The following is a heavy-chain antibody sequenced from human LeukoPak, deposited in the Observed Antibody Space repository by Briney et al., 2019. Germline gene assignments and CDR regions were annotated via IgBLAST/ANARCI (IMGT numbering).Heavy chain of an antibody. J-gene: IGHJ3*02. CDR2: INWDANTI. Sequence: GGSLRLSCAGSGFTFDDYAMHWVRQGPGKGLEWVSSINWDANTIYYGDSMKGRFTISRDNAKNSLYLEMSSLRAEDTAWYYRVKDSLAKTTVFTTFDIWGQGTMVTVSS. V-gene: IGHV3-9*01. CDR3: VKDSLAKTTVFTTFDI. D-gene: IGHD3-16*02. CDR1: GFTFDDYA.